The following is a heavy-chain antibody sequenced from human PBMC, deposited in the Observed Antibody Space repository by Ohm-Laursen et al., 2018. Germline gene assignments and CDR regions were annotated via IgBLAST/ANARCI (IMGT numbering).Heavy chain of an antibody. D-gene: IGHD6-13*01. J-gene: IGHJ3*01. CDR3: AHPQQNDAFHF. CDR1: GFSLRTSGVG. CDR2: IYWDDDK. Sequence: PTQTLTLTRTFSGFSLRTSGVGVGWIRQPPGKALEWLALIYWDDDKRYNPSLKSRLTITKDTSKNQVVLTMTNMDPVDTATYYCAHPQQNDAFHFWGQGTMVTVSS. V-gene: IGHV2-5*02.